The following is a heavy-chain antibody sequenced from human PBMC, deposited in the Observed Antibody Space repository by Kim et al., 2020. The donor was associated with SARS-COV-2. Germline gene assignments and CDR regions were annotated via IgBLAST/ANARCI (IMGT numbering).Heavy chain of an antibody. CDR3: ARGPLKLVWCGEFSGGYFDY. V-gene: IGHV4-34*01. CDR1: GGSFSGYY. D-gene: IGHD3-10*01. Sequence: SETLSLTCAVYGGSFSGYYWSWIRQPPGKGLEWIGEINHSGSTNYNPSLKSRVTISVDTSKNQFSLKLISVTAADTAVYYCARGPLKLVWCGEFSGGYFDYWGQGTLVTVSS. J-gene: IGHJ4*02. CDR2: INHSGST.